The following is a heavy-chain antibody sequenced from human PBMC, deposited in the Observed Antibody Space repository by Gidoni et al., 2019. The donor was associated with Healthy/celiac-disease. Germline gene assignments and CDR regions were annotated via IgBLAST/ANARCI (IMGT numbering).Heavy chain of an antibody. CDR3: ARDPDYGDYVLDY. J-gene: IGHJ4*02. V-gene: IGHV1-69*04. CDR1: GGTFSSYA. Sequence: QVQLVQSGAEVKKPGSSVKVSCKASGGTFSSYAISWVRQAPGQGLEWMGRIIPILGIANYAQKFQGRVTITADKSTSTAYMELSSLRSEDTAVYYCARDPDYGDYVLDYWGQGTLVTVSS. CDR2: IIPILGIA. D-gene: IGHD4-17*01.